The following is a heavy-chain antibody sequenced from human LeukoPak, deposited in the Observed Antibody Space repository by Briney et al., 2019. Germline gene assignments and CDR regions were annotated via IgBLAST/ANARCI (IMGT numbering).Heavy chain of an antibody. D-gene: IGHD3/OR15-3a*01. Sequence: PGGSLRLSCAASGFTFSSYAMQWVRQAPGKGLEWVAVISFDGSNKYYADSVKGRFTISRDNSKNTLYLQMNSLRAEDTAVYYCARAMDRAYYYYMGVWGKGTTVTVSS. CDR1: GFTFSSYA. CDR2: ISFDGSNK. J-gene: IGHJ6*03. CDR3: ARAMDRAYYYYMGV. V-gene: IGHV3-30-3*01.